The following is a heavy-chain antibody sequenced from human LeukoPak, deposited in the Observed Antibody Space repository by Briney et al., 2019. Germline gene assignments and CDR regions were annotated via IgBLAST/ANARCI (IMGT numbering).Heavy chain of an antibody. V-gene: IGHV3-48*03. D-gene: IGHD3-9*01. Sequence: PGGSLRLSCAASGFTFSSYEMNWVRQAPGKGLEWVSYISSSGSTIYYADSVKGRFTISRDNAKNSLYLQMNSLRAEDTAVYYCARENYDILTGSPNFDYWGQGTLVTVSS. J-gene: IGHJ4*02. CDR2: ISSSGSTI. CDR1: GFTFSSYE. CDR3: ARENYDILTGSPNFDY.